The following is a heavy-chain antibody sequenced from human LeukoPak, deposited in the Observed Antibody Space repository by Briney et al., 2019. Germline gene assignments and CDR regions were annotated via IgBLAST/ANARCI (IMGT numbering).Heavy chain of an antibody. Sequence: GGSLRLSCAASGFTFSSYAMHWVRQAPGKGLEYVSAISSNGGSTYYANSVKGRFTISRDNSKNTLYLQMGSLRAEDMAVYYCARDYYYDSSGLTPLFQHWGQGTLVTVSS. CDR1: GFTFSSYA. D-gene: IGHD3-22*01. CDR3: ARDYYYDSSGLTPLFQH. V-gene: IGHV3-64*01. J-gene: IGHJ1*01. CDR2: ISSNGGST.